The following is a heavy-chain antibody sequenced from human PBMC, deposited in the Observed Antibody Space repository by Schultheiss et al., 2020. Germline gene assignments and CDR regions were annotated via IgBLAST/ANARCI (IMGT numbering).Heavy chain of an antibody. D-gene: IGHD4-23*01. V-gene: IGHV4-31*03. CDR3: ARGYDYGGNRPFDY. J-gene: IGHJ4*02. Sequence: SETLSLTCTVSGGSISSGGYYWSWIRQHPRKGLEWIGYIYYSGSTYYNPSLKSRVTISVDTSKNQFSLKLSSVTAADTAVYYCARGYDYGGNRPFDYWGQGTLVTVSS. CDR1: GGSISSGGYY. CDR2: IYYSGST.